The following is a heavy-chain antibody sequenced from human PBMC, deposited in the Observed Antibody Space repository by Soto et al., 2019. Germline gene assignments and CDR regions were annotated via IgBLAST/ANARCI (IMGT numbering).Heavy chain of an antibody. D-gene: IGHD3-22*01. CDR3: ARVEVTLLLGYYYYGMDV. J-gene: IGHJ6*02. V-gene: IGHV3-7*01. Sequence: HPGGSLRLSCAASGFTFSSYWMSWVRQAPGKGLEWVASIKQDGSEKYYVDSVKGRFTISRDNAKNSLYLQMNSLRAEDTAVYYCARVEVTLLLGYYYYGMDVWGQGTTVTVSS. CDR2: IKQDGSEK. CDR1: GFTFSSYW.